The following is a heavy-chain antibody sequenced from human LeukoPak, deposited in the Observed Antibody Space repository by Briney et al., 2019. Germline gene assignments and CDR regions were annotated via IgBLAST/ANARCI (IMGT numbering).Heavy chain of an antibody. CDR3: ASGDSSWWGYYFDY. D-gene: IGHD6-13*01. J-gene: IGHJ4*02. CDR2: ICYSGST. Sequence: PSETLSLTCAVSGYSISSGYYWGWIRQPPGKGLEWIGSICYSGSTYYNPSLKSRVTISVDTSKNQFSLKLSSVTAADTAVYYCASGDSSWWGYYFDYWGQGTLVTVSS. CDR1: GYSISSGYY. V-gene: IGHV4-38-2*01.